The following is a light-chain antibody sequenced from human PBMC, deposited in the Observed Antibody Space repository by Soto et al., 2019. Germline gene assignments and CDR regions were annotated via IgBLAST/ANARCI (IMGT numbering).Light chain of an antibody. V-gene: IGKV1-39*01. Sequence: DIQMTQSPSSLSASVGDRVTITCRASQSILTYLNWFQQKPEKAPKLLMYAASTLQGGVPSRFSGSGSGTDFTLTISMLQPEDFATYFCQQSYASPWTFGQGTKVEIK. J-gene: IGKJ1*01. CDR1: QSILTY. CDR3: QQSYASPWT. CDR2: AAS.